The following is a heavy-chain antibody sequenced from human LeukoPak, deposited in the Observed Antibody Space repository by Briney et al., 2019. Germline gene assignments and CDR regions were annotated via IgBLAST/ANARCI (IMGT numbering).Heavy chain of an antibody. J-gene: IGHJ6*02. D-gene: IGHD1-7*01. CDR1: GFTFNYAW. CDR2: TVSEIDGGTT. Sequence: GGSLRLSCAASGFTFNYAWMSWVRQVPGKGLEWVGETVSEIDGGTTDYATPVKGRFTISRDDSKSTLYLQMNSLKIEDTAVYYCTTDEDWNYARKDVWGQGTTVTVSS. V-gene: IGHV3-15*04. CDR3: TTDEDWNYARKDV.